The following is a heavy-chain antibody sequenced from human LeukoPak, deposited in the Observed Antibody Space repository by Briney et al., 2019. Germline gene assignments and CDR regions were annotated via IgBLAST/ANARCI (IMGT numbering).Heavy chain of an antibody. CDR1: GFTFSSYA. CDR2: ISGGGGA. Sequence: GGSLRLSCAAFGFTFSSYAMSWVRQAPGKGLERVSAISGGGGAYYADSVKGRITISRDNSKNTLYLQMNSLRAEDTAIYYCAKSFAGAVAGSRGLDYWGQGTLVTVSS. J-gene: IGHJ4*02. D-gene: IGHD6-19*01. V-gene: IGHV3-23*01. CDR3: AKSFAGAVAGSRGLDY.